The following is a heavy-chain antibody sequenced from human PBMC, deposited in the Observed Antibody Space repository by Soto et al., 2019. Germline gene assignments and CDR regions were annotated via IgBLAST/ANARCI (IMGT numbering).Heavy chain of an antibody. Sequence: QVQLVESGGGVVQPGRSLRLSCAASGFTFSSYGMHWVRQAPGKGLEWVAVISYDGSNKYYADSVKGRFTISRDNSKNTPDLRMKSLRAEDTAVYYCAKVGHLRVLDWFRNYFDYWGQGTMVTVSS. CDR1: GFTFSSYG. D-gene: IGHD3-3*01. V-gene: IGHV3-30*18. J-gene: IGHJ4*02. CDR2: ISYDGSNK. CDR3: AKVGHLRVLDWFRNYFDY.